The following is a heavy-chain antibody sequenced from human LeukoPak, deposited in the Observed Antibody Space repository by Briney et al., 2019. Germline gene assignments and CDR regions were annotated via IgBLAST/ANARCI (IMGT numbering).Heavy chain of an antibody. J-gene: IGHJ3*02. V-gene: IGHV4-59*01. CDR3: ARWGESGDYPVHAFDI. CDR2: THHSGAA. CDR1: GVSITNYY. Sequence: SETLSLTCTVSGVSITNYYWNWMRQSPGKGLESIGYTHHSGAANYNPTLSSRVTMSVDTSKSQFSLKLSSVSAADTAIYYCARWGESGDYPVHAFDIWGQGTTVTVSS. D-gene: IGHD2-21*02.